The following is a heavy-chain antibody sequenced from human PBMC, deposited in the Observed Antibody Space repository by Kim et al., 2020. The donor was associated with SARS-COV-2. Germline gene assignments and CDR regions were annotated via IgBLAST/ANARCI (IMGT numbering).Heavy chain of an antibody. V-gene: IGHV3-30*04. CDR1: GFTFSSYA. J-gene: IGHJ5*02. Sequence: GGSLRLSCAASGFTFSSYAMHWVRQAPGKGLEWVAVISYDGSNKYYADSVKGRFTISRDNSKNTLYLQMNSLRAEDTAVYYCARDPLLHGGFDPWGQGTLVTVSS. D-gene: IGHD3-16*01. CDR2: ISYDGSNK. CDR3: ARDPLLHGGFDP.